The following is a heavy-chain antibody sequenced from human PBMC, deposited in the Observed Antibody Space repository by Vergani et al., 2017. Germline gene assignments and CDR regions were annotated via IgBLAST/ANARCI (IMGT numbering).Heavy chain of an antibody. CDR1: GYSFTSYW. Sequence: EVQLVQSGAEVKKPGESLKISCKGSGYSFTSYWIGWVRQMPGKGLEWMGIIYPGDSDTRYSPSFQGQVTISADKSISTAYLQWSSLKASDTAMYYCARDVEVATLPRAFDYWGQGTLVTVSS. CDR2: IYPGDSDT. J-gene: IGHJ4*02. CDR3: ARDVEVATLPRAFDY. D-gene: IGHD5-12*01. V-gene: IGHV5-51*01.